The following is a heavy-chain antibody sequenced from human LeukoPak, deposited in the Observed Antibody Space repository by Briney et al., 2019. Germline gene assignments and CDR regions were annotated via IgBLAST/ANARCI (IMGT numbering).Heavy chain of an antibody. Sequence: PGASLKISCKGSGYSFTSYWIGWVRQLPGKGLEWMGIIYPGDSDTRYSPSFQGQVTISADKSISTAYLQWSSLKASDTAMYYCARSSYDFWSGYLYYFDYWGQGTLVTVSS. V-gene: IGHV5-51*01. CDR1: GYSFTSYW. CDR3: ARSSYDFWSGYLYYFDY. J-gene: IGHJ4*02. D-gene: IGHD3-3*01. CDR2: IYPGDSDT.